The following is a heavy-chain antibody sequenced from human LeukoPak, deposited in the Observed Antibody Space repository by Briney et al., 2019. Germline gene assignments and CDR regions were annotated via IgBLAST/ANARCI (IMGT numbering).Heavy chain of an antibody. CDR2: ISEDGGST. J-gene: IGHJ4*02. D-gene: IGHD1-26*01. CDR3: SIEDSRSYYSGAGDY. Sequence: PGGSLRLSCAASGFSFSSHAMHWVRQAPGKGLEYVSVISEDGGSTYYANSVKGRFTISRDNSKNTLYLQMGGLRVEDTAVYYCSIEDSRSYYSGAGDYWGQGTLVTVSS. V-gene: IGHV3-64*01. CDR1: GFSFSSHA.